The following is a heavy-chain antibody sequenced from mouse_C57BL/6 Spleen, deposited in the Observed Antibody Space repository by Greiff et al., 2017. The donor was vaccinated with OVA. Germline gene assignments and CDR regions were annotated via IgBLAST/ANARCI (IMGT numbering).Heavy chain of an antibody. CDR2: IHPNSGST. CDR1: GYTFTSYW. Sequence: QVQLQQPGAELVKPGASVKLSCKASGYTFTSYWMHWVKQRPGQGLEWIGMIHPNSGSTNYNEKFKSKATLTVDKSSSTAYMQLSSLTSEDSAVYYGARGGIYYYGISLDYWGQVATLTVSS. CDR3: ARGGIYYYGISLDY. D-gene: IGHD1-1*01. J-gene: IGHJ2*01. V-gene: IGHV1-64*01.